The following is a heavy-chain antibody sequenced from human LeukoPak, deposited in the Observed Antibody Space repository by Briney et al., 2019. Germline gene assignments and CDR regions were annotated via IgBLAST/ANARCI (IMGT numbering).Heavy chain of an antibody. V-gene: IGHV3-11*04. CDR3: ARVVVVPAAGWFDP. J-gene: IGHJ5*02. CDR2: ISSSGSTI. D-gene: IGHD2-2*01. CDR1: GFTFSDYC. Sequence: GGSLRLSCAASGFTFSDYCMSWIRQAPGRGLEWVSYISSSGSTIYYADSVKGRFTISRDNAKNSLYLQMNSLRAEDTAVYYCARVVVVPAAGWFDPWGQGTLVTVSS.